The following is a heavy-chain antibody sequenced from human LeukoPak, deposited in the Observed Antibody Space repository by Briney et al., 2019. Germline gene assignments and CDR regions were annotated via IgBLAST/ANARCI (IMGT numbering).Heavy chain of an antibody. CDR1: GAPISSGSYY. CDR3: VAMISFGGLISY. V-gene: IGHV4-39*07. Sequence: TETLSLTCSVSGAPISSGSYYWGWIRQPPGKGLEWVGSIYYSGSTYYNPSLKSRLTISLDTSKSQFSLKLTSVTAADTAVYYCVAMISFGGLISYWGQGTLVTVSS. J-gene: IGHJ4*02. CDR2: IYYSGST. D-gene: IGHD3-16*01.